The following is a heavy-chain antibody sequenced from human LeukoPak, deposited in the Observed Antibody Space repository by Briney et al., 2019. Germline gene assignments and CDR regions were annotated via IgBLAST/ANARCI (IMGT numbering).Heavy chain of an antibody. CDR3: LRDGIYGRDFHAFEI. CDR2: ISPKSGGT. D-gene: IGHD2/OR15-2a*01. V-gene: IGHV1-2*02. J-gene: IGHJ3*02. CDR1: GYTLTDYY. Sequence: ASVKVSPKASGYTLTDYYFHWVPQAPGQGVGCMGWISPKSGGTNKAQTFQGRVTNTRDTSISKAYIGLSSLRSGDTAVYYCLRDGIYGRDFHAFEILGQGTMVTVFS.